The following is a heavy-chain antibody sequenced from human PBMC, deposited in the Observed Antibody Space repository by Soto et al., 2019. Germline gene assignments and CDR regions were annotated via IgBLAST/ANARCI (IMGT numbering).Heavy chain of an antibody. V-gene: IGHV3-23*01. Sequence: GGTLRLSCIASGFTFSNYAMSWVRQAPGKGLEWVSTISDNGANTFIGDSMKDHFDISRDNSKNTVFLHLSTVRAEDTAIYYCARAIGADFFDYWGQGTPVTVSS. J-gene: IGHJ4*02. CDR1: GFTFSNYA. CDR3: ARAIGADFFDY. D-gene: IGHD6-25*01. CDR2: ISDNGANT.